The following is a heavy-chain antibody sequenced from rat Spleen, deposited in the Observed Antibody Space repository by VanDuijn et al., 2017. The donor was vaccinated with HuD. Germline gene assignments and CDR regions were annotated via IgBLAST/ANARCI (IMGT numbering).Heavy chain of an antibody. Sequence: EVQLQESGPGLVKPSQSLSLTCSVTGHSIDSSYRWNWIRKFPGNKMEWIGHISYSGSTKYNPSLKSRIAITRETSKNQFFLELNSVTLEDTATYYGARGGSSYVMDAWGQGASVTVSS. CDR1: GHSIDSSY. J-gene: IGHJ4*01. V-gene: IGHV3-1*01. CDR3: ARGGSSYVMDA. CDR2: ISYSGST. D-gene: IGHD5-1*01.